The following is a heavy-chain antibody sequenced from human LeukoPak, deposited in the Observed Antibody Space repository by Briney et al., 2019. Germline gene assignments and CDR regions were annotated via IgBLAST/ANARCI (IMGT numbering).Heavy chain of an antibody. V-gene: IGHV4-39*01. Sequence: GSLRLSCAASGFTFSSYAMNWIRQPPGKGLEWIGSAYFSGATYYNPSLQSRVTISVDTSENRFSLKLTSVTAADTAVYYCARPNSSSWYYRVDPWGQGILVTVSS. D-gene: IGHD6-13*01. CDR2: AYFSGAT. J-gene: IGHJ5*02. CDR3: ARPNSSSWYYRVDP. CDR1: GFTFSSYA.